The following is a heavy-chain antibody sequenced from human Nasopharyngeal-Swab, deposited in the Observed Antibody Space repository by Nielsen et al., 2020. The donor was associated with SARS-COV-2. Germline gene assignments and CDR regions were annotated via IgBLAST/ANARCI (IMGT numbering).Heavy chain of an antibody. V-gene: IGHV3-23*01. CDR1: GFTFSSYA. CDR2: ISGSGGST. D-gene: IGHD3-22*01. Sequence: GESLKISCAASGFTFSSYAMSWVRQAPGKGLEWVSAISGSGGSTYYADSVKGRFTISRDNSKNTLYLQMNSLRAEDTAVYYCAKGPRTYYYDSSGYYYFDYWGQGTLVTASS. CDR3: AKGPRTYYYDSSGYYYFDY. J-gene: IGHJ4*02.